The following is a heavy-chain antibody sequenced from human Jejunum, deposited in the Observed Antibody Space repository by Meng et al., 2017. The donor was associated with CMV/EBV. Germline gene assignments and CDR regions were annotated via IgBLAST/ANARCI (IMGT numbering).Heavy chain of an antibody. J-gene: IGHJ4*02. CDR2: ISGSGGSA. V-gene: IGHV3-23*01. D-gene: IGHD1-26*01. Sequence: SGFTFSSYAMSCVRQAPGKGLEWVSAISGSGGSAYYADSVKGRFTISRDTSKSTLYLQMNSLRAEDTAVYYCASHTGSGSRPLDYWGQGTLVTVSS. CDR1: GFTFSSYA. CDR3: ASHTGSGSRPLDY.